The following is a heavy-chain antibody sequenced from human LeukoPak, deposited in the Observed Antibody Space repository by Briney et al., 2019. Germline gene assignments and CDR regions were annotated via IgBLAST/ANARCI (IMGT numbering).Heavy chain of an antibody. J-gene: IGHJ4*02. Sequence: SETLSLTCTVSGGSISSGGYYWRWIRQHPGKGLEWIGYIYYSGSTYYNPSLKSRVTISVDTSKNQFSLKLSSVTAADTAVYYCARGRYYYDSSGHFDYWGQGTLVTVSS. V-gene: IGHV4-31*03. CDR3: ARGRYYYDSSGHFDY. CDR1: GGSISSGGYY. CDR2: IYYSGST. D-gene: IGHD3-22*01.